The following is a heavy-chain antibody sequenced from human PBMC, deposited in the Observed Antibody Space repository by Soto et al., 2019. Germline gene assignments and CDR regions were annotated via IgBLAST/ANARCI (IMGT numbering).Heavy chain of an antibody. Sequence: SLRLSCAASGFTFDDYAMHWVRQAPVKGLEWVSGISWNSGSIGYADSVKGRFTISRDNAKNSLYLQMNSLRAEDTALYYCAKDRKQGGYDPFGYYFDYWGQGTLVTVSS. CDR3: AKDRKQGGYDPFGYYFDY. J-gene: IGHJ4*02. V-gene: IGHV3-9*01. CDR2: ISWNSGSI. CDR1: GFTFDDYA. D-gene: IGHD5-12*01.